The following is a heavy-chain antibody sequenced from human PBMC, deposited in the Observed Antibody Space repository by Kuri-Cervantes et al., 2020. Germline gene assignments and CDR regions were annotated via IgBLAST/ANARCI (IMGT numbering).Heavy chain of an antibody. CDR3: ARDSADLYYFDY. V-gene: IGHV4-34*01. J-gene: IGHJ4*02. D-gene: IGHD2-21*01. CDR1: GGSFSGYY. Sequence: GSLRLSCAVYGGSFSGYYWSWIRQPPGKGLEWIGEINHSGSTYYNPSLKSRVTISVDTSKNQFSLKLSSVTAADTAVYYCARDSADLYYFDYWGQGTLVTVSS. CDR2: INHSGST.